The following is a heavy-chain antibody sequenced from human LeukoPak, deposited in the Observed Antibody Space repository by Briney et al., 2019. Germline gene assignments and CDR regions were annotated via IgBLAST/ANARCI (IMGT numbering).Heavy chain of an antibody. CDR1: CYTFTSYC. CDR3: ARSSQIVVVPAYNWFDP. V-gene: IGHV1-18*01. Sequence: ASLKISCSASCYTFTSYCISWVRQAPGQGLEGVGWISAYNGNTNYAQKLQGSVNLTTDTSTSTAYMELRSLRSDDTAVYYCARSSQIVVVPAYNWFDPWGQGTLVTVSS. CDR2: ISAYNGNT. D-gene: IGHD2-2*01. J-gene: IGHJ5*02.